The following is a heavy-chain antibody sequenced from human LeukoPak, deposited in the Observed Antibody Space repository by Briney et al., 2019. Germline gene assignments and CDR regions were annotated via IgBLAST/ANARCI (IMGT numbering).Heavy chain of an antibody. CDR1: GGSISSSSYY. CDR2: IYYGGST. J-gene: IGHJ4*02. Sequence: SETLSLTCTVSGGSISSSSYYWGWIRQPPGKGLEWIGSIYYGGSTYYNPSLKSRVTISVDTSKNQFSLKLSSVTAADTAVYYCARESTAPYDSSGYYNVWGQGTLVTVSS. D-gene: IGHD3-22*01. V-gene: IGHV4-39*02. CDR3: ARESTAPYDSSGYYNV.